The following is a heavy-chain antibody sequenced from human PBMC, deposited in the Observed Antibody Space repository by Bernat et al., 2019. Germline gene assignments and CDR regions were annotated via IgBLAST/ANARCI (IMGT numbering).Heavy chain of an antibody. CDR3: ARDQVPGAIPDYYYYGMDV. V-gene: IGHV4-39*02. Sequence: QLQLQESGPGLVKPSETLSLTCTVPGGSISSSSYYWGWIRQPPGKGLEWIGSIYYSGSTYYNPSLKSRVTISVDTSKNQFSLKLSFVTAADTAVYYCARDQVPGAIPDYYYYGMDVWGQGTTVTVSS. CDR1: GGSISSSSYY. J-gene: IGHJ6*02. D-gene: IGHD2-2*02. CDR2: IYYSGST.